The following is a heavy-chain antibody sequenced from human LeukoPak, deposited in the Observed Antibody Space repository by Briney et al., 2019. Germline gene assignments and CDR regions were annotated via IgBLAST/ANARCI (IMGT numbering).Heavy chain of an antibody. CDR2: INHSGST. CDR1: GGSFSGYY. Sequence: SETLSLTCAVYGGSFSGYYWSWIRQPPGKGLEWIGEINHSGSTNYNPSLKSRVTISVDTSKNQFSLKLSSVTAADTAVYYCARYCTNGVCYDFDYWGQGTLVTVSS. CDR3: ARYCTNGVCYDFDY. V-gene: IGHV4-34*01. D-gene: IGHD2-8*01. J-gene: IGHJ4*02.